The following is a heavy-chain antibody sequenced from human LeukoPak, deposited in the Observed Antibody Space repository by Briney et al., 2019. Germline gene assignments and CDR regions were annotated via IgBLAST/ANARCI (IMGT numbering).Heavy chain of an antibody. Sequence: GGSLRLSCAASGFTFNSYSMNWVRQAPGKGLERVSYISSSSSTIYYADSVKGRFTISRDNAKNSLYLQMNSLRAEDTAVYYCARDYDFWSGYYTGIFDYWGQGTLVTVSS. V-gene: IGHV3-48*01. CDR2: ISSSSSTI. J-gene: IGHJ4*02. CDR1: GFTFNSYS. D-gene: IGHD3-3*01. CDR3: ARDYDFWSGYYTGIFDY.